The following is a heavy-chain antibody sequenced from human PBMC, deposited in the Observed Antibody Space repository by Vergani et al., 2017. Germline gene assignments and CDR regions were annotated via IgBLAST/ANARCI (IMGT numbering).Heavy chain of an antibody. Sequence: VQLVESGGGLVKPGGSLRLSCAASGFTFSSYSMNWVRQSPGKGLEWVSSISSSSSYIYYADSVKGRFTISRDNAKNSLYLQINSLRAEDTALYYCAREYLAAAGTEYWGQGTLVTVSS. D-gene: IGHD6-13*01. CDR1: GFTFSSYS. V-gene: IGHV3-21*01. J-gene: IGHJ4*02. CDR2: ISSSSSYI. CDR3: AREYLAAAGTEY.